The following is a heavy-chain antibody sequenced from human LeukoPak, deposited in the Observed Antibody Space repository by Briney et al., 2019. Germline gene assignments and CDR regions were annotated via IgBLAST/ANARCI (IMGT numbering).Heavy chain of an antibody. CDR1: GFTFDDYA. V-gene: IGHV3-9*01. CDR3: ARSPPMTTVIPGGY. J-gene: IGHJ4*02. CDR2: ISWNSGSI. D-gene: IGHD4-17*01. Sequence: QPGRSLRLSFAASGFTFDDYAMHWVRQAPGKGLEWVSGISWNSGSIGYADSVKGRFTISRDNAKNSLYLQMNSLRAEDTAVYYCARSPPMTTVIPGGYWGQGTLVTVSS.